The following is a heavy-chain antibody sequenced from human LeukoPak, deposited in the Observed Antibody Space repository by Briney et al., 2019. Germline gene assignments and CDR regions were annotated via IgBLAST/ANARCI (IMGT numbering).Heavy chain of an antibody. Sequence: GGSLRLSRAASGFSFSTYWMSWVRQAPGKGLEWVSAISGSGGSTYYADSVKGRFTISRDNSKNTLYLQMNSLRAEDTAVYYCAKDVRAAGPNDTFDYWGQGTLVTVSS. CDR2: ISGSGGST. V-gene: IGHV3-23*01. CDR3: AKDVRAAGPNDTFDY. J-gene: IGHJ4*02. D-gene: IGHD6-13*01. CDR1: GFSFSTYW.